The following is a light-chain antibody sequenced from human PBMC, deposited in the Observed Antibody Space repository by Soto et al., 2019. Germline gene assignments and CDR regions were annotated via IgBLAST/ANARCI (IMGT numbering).Light chain of an antibody. CDR2: SAS. CDR3: QLHTTCPRP. J-gene: IGKJ1*01. V-gene: IGKV1-17*03. Sequence: DIQMTQSRSAMCAAVGDRVTITCRASQDIGYHLGWFQQKPGKAPKRLIYSASSLDSGVPTRCSATGSGTEFTFTMSSLHPGDFATYYSQLHTTCPRPFGQGTKVDIK. CDR1: QDIGYH.